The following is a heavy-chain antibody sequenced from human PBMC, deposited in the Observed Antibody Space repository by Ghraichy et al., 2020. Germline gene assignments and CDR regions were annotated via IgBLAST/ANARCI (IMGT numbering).Heavy chain of an antibody. Sequence: ESLNISCAVYGGSFSGYYWSWIRQPPGKGLEWIGEINHSGSTNYNPSLKSRVTISVDTSKNQFSLKLSSVTAADTAVYYCARGNRGGLYGDYVARFDYWGQGTLVTVSS. CDR2: INHSGST. J-gene: IGHJ4*02. CDR1: GGSFSGYY. D-gene: IGHD4-17*01. CDR3: ARGNRGGLYGDYVARFDY. V-gene: IGHV4-34*01.